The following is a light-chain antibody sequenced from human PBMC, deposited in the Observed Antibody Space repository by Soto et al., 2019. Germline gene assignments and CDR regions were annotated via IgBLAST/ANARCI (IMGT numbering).Light chain of an antibody. J-gene: IGLJ1*01. CDR3: SSYTSSSTRD. Sequence: QSALTQPASGSGFPGRSITISCTGTSSDIGGYDYVSWYQQHPGKAPKLIIYDVSGRPSGVSNRFSGSKSGNTASLTISGLQAEDEADYYCSSYTSSSTRDFGTGTKVTVL. CDR2: DVS. V-gene: IGLV2-14*03. CDR1: SSDIGGYDY.